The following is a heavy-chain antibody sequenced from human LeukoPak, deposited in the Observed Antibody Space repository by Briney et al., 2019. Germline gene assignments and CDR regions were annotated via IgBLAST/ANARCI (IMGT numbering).Heavy chain of an antibody. D-gene: IGHD4-17*01. Sequence: PSETLSLTCTVSGGSISSYYWSWIRQPPGKGLEWIGYIYYSGSTNYNPSLKSRVTISVDTSKNRFSLKLSSVTAADTAVYYCARHGDYLNWFDPWGQGTLVTVSS. CDR3: ARHGDYLNWFDP. CDR2: IYYSGST. J-gene: IGHJ5*02. CDR1: GGSISSYY. V-gene: IGHV4-59*08.